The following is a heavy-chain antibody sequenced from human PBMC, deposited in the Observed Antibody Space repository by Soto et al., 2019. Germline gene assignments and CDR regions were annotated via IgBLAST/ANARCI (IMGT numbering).Heavy chain of an antibody. Sequence: GGSLRLSCAASGFTFSDYYMSWIRQAPGKGLEWISYISSSGSTIYYADSVKGRFTISRDNAKNSLYLQMNSLRAEDTAVYYCARFGYSSSSYYYYYYYMDVWGKGTTVTVSS. V-gene: IGHV3-11*01. CDR2: ISSSGSTI. CDR1: GFTFSDYY. J-gene: IGHJ6*03. D-gene: IGHD6-6*01. CDR3: ARFGYSSSSYYYYYYYMDV.